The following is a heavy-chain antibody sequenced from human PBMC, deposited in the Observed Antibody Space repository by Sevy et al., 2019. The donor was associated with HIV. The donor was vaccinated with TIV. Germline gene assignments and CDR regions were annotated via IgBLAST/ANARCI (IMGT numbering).Heavy chain of an antibody. Sequence: SETLSLTCSVSGGSISSYFWTWVRQSPGKGLEWIGNSYFTGNTDYSPSLKIRVTLSLDTSKSQFSLTLKSVTAADTAIYFCASDSTTRPRVLDYWGQGTLVTVSS. J-gene: IGHJ4*02. V-gene: IGHV4-59*01. CDR1: GGSISSYF. D-gene: IGHD1-1*01. CDR3: ASDSTTRPRVLDY. CDR2: SYFTGNT.